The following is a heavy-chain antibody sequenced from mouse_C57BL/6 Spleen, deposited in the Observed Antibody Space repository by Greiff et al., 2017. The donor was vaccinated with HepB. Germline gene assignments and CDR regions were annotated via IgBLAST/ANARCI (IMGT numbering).Heavy chain of an antibody. CDR1: GYSFTDYN. CDR2: INPNYGTT. CDR3: ARMRGSFDPFAY. J-gene: IGHJ3*01. V-gene: IGHV1-39*01. Sequence: EVQLQQSGPELVKPGASVKISCKASGYSFTDYNMNWVKQSNGKSLEWIGVINPNYGTTSYNQKFQGKATLTVDQSSSTDYMQINSLTSEDSAVYYCARMRGSFDPFAYWGQGTLVTVSA.